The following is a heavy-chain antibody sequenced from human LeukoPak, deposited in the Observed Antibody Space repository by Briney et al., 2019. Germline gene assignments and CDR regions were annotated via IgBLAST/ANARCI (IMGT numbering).Heavy chain of an antibody. V-gene: IGHV4-30-4*01. Sequence: SETLSLTCTVSGVSVSSGDYYWSWIRQPPGKGLEWIGYIYNSGSTYYNPSLKSRLTISEDTSKNQFSLKLSSVTAADTAVYFCARHVTTVTFFDFWGQGTLVTVSS. CDR3: ARHVTTVTFFDF. D-gene: IGHD4-11*01. J-gene: IGHJ4*02. CDR2: IYNSGST. CDR1: GVSVSSGDYY.